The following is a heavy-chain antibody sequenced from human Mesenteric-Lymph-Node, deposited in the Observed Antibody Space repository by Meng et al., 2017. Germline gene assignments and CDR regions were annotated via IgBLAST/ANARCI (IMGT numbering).Heavy chain of an antibody. D-gene: IGHD1-14*01. CDR3: ARHHHSPTFDY. CDR1: GGSISSSSYY. V-gene: IGHV4-39*01. J-gene: IGHJ4*02. CDR2: VVYSGTT. Sequence: QRKLQESGPGLVKPSETLSLTCTVSGGSISSSSYYWAWIRQPPGEGLEWIGSVVYSGTTYYTSSLKSRVSISVDTSKNQFSLKLSSVTAADTAVYYCARHHHSPTFDYWGQGTLVTVSS.